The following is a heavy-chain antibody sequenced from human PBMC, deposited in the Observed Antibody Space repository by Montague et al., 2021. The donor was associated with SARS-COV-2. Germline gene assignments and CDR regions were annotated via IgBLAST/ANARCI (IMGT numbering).Heavy chain of an antibody. CDR1: GGSISSSSNY. V-gene: IGHV4-39*07. Sequence: SETLSLTYTVSGGSISSSSNYWGWIRQPPGKGLEWIGEINDGGSVTYNPSLKSRLTMSVDTSKKQFSLNLTSVAAADMAVYYCARTSKMDDYVWGSCRFTAFDTWGQGTMVIVSS. CDR3: ARTSKMDDYVWGSCRFTAFDT. D-gene: IGHD3-16*02. J-gene: IGHJ3*02. CDR2: INDGGSV.